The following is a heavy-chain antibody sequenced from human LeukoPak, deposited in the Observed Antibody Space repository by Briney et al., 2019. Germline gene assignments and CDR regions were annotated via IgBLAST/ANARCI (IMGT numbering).Heavy chain of an antibody. CDR2: INPSGGST. CDR3: ARTAGYCSSTSCYYDAFDI. Sequence: GASVKVSCKASGYTFTSYYMHWVRQAPGQGLEWMGIINPSGGSTSYAQKFQGRVTMTSDTSTSTVYRELSSLRSEDTAVYYCARTAGYCSSTSCYYDAFDIWGQGTMVTVSS. J-gene: IGHJ3*02. V-gene: IGHV1-46*01. CDR1: GYTFTSYY. D-gene: IGHD2-2*01.